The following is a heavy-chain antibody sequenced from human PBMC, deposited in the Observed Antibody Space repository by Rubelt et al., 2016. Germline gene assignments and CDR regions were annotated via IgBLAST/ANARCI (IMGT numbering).Heavy chain of an antibody. Sequence: QVQLVQSGAEVKKPGASVKVSCKASGYTFTSYAMHWVRQAPGQRLEWMGWINAGNGNTKYSQKFQGRVTITRDTSASTAYLELSSLRSEDTAVYYCARDSGSPRGGGHDYWGQGTLVTVSS. CDR2: INAGNGNT. CDR3: ARDSGSPRGGGHDY. V-gene: IGHV1-3*01. CDR1: GYTFTSYA. J-gene: IGHJ4*02. D-gene: IGHD1-26*01.